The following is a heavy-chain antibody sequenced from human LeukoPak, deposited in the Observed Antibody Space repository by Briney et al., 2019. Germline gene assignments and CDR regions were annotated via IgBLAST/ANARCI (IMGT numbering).Heavy chain of an antibody. J-gene: IGHJ4*02. D-gene: IGHD2-2*01. Sequence: GGSLRLSCAASGFTFSSYAMSWVRQAPGKGLEWVSAISGSGGSTYYADSVKGRFTISRDNSKNSLYLQMNSLRAEDTAVYYCASTTDILGYCSSTGCAFDYWGQGTLVTVSS. V-gene: IGHV3-23*01. CDR3: ASTTDILGYCSSTGCAFDY. CDR2: ISGSGGST. CDR1: GFTFSSYA.